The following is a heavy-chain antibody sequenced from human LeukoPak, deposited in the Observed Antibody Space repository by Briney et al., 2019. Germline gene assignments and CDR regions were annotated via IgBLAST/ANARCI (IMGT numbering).Heavy chain of an antibody. V-gene: IGHV3-30-3*01. CDR1: GFTFSSYS. CDR2: ISYDGSNQ. D-gene: IGHD2-2*01. Sequence: GGSLRLSCAASGFTFSSYSMHWVRQAPGKGLEWFAIISYDGSNQYYGDSVKGRFTISRDNSKNTLYLQMSSLRPEDTAVYYCARPYSTSWSSGWYFDLWGRGTLVSVSS. J-gene: IGHJ2*01. CDR3: ARPYSTSWSSGWYFDL.